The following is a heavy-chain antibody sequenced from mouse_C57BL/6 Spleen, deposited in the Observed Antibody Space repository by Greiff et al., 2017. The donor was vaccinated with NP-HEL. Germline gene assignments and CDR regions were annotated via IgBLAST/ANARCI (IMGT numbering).Heavy chain of an antibody. J-gene: IGHJ3*01. D-gene: IGHD1-1*01. CDR3: ASYGSSLAWFAY. V-gene: IGHV1-52*01. CDR1: GYTFTSYW. Sequence: QVQLQQPGAELVRPGSSVKLSCKASGYTFTSYWMHWVKQRPIQGLEWIGNIDPSDSETHYNQKFKDKATLTVDKSSSTAYMQLSSLTSEDSAVYYCASYGSSLAWFAYWGQGTLVTVSA. CDR2: IDPSDSET.